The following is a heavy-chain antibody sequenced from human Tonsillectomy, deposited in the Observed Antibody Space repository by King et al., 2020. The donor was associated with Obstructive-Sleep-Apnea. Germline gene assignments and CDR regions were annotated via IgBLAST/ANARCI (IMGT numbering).Heavy chain of an antibody. V-gene: IGHV4-59*08. D-gene: IGHD3-22*01. CDR2: IYYGGST. CDR3: ARGGYYYFDY. Sequence: QLQESGPGLVKPSETLSLTCTVSGGSISSYYWSWFRQPPGKGLEWIGYIYYGGSTNYNPSLKSRVTISADTSKNQFSLNLSSVTAADTAFYYCARGGYYYFDYWGQGTLATVSS. CDR1: GGSISSYY. J-gene: IGHJ4*02.